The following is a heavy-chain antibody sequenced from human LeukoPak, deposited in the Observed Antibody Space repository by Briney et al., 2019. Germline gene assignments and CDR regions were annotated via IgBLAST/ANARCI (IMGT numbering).Heavy chain of an antibody. J-gene: IGHJ1*01. CDR3: AKTPLRSGYSYGSAEYFQH. Sequence: GGSLRLSCAASGFTFSSYAMSWVRQAPGKGLEWVSAISGSGGSTYYADSVKGRFTISRDNSKNTLYLQMNSLRAGDTAVYYCAKTPLRSGYSYGSAEYFQHWGQGTLVTVSS. CDR2: ISGSGGST. CDR1: GFTFSSYA. D-gene: IGHD5-18*01. V-gene: IGHV3-23*01.